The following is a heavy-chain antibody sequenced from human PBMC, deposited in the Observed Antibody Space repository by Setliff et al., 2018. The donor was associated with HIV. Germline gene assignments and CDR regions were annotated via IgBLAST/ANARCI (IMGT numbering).Heavy chain of an antibody. CDR2: IYTSGST. V-gene: IGHV4-61*02. J-gene: IGHJ4*02. CDR1: GGSISSGSFY. D-gene: IGHD5-18*01. CDR3: ARTLRAAAMGYFDY. Sequence: SETLSLTCTVSGGSISSGSFYWSWMRQPAGKRLEWIGRIYTSGSTNYNPSLKSRATISVDTSKNQFSLKLSSVTAADTAVYYCARTLRAAAMGYFDYWGQGTLVTVS.